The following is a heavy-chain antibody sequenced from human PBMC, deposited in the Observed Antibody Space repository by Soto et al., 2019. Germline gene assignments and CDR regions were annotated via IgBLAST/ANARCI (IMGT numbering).Heavy chain of an antibody. Sequence: PSQTLSLTCAISGDSVSSNSAAWNWIRQSPSRGLEWLGRTYYRSKWYNDYAVSVKSRITINPDTSKNQFSLQLNSVTPEDTAVYYCARDGIQLSSSVYYYYGMDVWGQGTTVTVS. CDR3: ARDGIQLSSSVYYYYGMDV. J-gene: IGHJ6*02. D-gene: IGHD5-18*01. CDR1: GDSVSSNSAA. V-gene: IGHV6-1*01. CDR2: TYYRSKWYN.